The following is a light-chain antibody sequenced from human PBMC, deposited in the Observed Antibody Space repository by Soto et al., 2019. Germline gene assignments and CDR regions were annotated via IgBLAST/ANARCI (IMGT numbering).Light chain of an antibody. J-gene: IGKJ1*01. Sequence: EIVLTQSPGTLSLSPGERATLSCRASQSVSSSYLAWYQQKPGQAPRLLIYGASSRATGIPDRFSGSGSGTDFTLTISRLEPEDFAVYYCTQYGSSPPWTFGQGTKVEIK. V-gene: IGKV3-20*01. CDR2: GAS. CDR1: QSVSSSY. CDR3: TQYGSSPPWT.